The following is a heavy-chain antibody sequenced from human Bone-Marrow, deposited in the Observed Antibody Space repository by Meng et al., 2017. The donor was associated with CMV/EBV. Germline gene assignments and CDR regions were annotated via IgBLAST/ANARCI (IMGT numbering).Heavy chain of an antibody. V-gene: IGHV1-8*02. CDR2: MNPNSGNT. Sequence: ASVKVSCKASGYTFTSYDINWVRQATGQGLEWMGWMNPNSGNTGYAQKFQGRVTMTRDTSISTAYMELSRLRSDDTAVYYCAREPTFGPTTYYFDYWGQGPLVTVSS. CDR3: AREPTFGPTTYYFDY. D-gene: IGHD3-16*01. J-gene: IGHJ4*02. CDR1: GYTFTSYD.